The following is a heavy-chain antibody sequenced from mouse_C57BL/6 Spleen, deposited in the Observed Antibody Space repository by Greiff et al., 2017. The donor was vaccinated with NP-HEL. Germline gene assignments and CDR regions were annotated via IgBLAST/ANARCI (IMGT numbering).Heavy chain of an antibody. CDR3: ARADYYGSRYFDY. Sequence: VQLQQPGTELVKPGASVKLSCKASGYTFTSYWMHWVKQRPGQGLEWIGNINPSNGGTNYNEKFKSKATLTVDKSSSTAYMQLSSLTSEDSAVYYCARADYYGSRYFDYWGQGTTLTVSS. CDR2: INPSNGGT. V-gene: IGHV1-53*01. CDR1: GYTFTSYW. J-gene: IGHJ2*01. D-gene: IGHD1-1*01.